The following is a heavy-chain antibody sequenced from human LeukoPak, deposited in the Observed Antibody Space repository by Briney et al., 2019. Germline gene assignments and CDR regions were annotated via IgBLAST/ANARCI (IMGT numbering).Heavy chain of an antibody. V-gene: IGHV1-2*02. Sequence: VASVKVSCKASGYTFTGYYMHWVRQAPGQGLEWMGWINPNSGGTNYAQKFQGRVTMTRDTSISTAYMELSRLRSDDTAVYYCASKWVTYYYNSSYYHYPTDVFDIWGQGTMVTVSS. CDR3: ASKWVTYYYNSSYYHYPTDVFDI. D-gene: IGHD3-22*01. J-gene: IGHJ3*02. CDR1: GYTFTGYY. CDR2: INPNSGGT.